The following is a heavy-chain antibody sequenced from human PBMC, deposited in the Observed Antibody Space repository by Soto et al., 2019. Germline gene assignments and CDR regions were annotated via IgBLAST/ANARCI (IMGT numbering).Heavy chain of an antibody. Sequence: QVQLVQSGAEVKKPGASVKVSCKASGYTFTGYYMHWVREAPGQGLEWMGWINPNSGGTNYAQKFQGWVTMTRDTSISTAYMELSRLRSDDTAVYYCARDRRYYDIKPDYGHYYGMDVWGQGTTVTVSS. CDR3: ARDRRYYDIKPDYGHYYGMDV. J-gene: IGHJ6*02. D-gene: IGHD3-9*01. CDR1: GYTFTGYY. V-gene: IGHV1-2*04. CDR2: INPNSGGT.